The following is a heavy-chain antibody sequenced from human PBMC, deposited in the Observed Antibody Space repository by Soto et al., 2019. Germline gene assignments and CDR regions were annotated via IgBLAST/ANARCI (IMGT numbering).Heavy chain of an antibody. CDR1: GFSPTYRGVG. D-gene: IGHD3-9*01. V-gene: IGHV2-5*04. CDR2: IYGNDDK. CDR3: ARDSDWYLK. Sequence: SGPTLVNPTQTLTLTCTFSGFSPTYRGVGVGWIRQPPGKALEWLAIIYGNDDKRYSPSLQSRLIITKDTSKNQVVLIMSDMDPVDTGTYFCARDSDWYLKWGPGTLVTVSS. J-gene: IGHJ4*02.